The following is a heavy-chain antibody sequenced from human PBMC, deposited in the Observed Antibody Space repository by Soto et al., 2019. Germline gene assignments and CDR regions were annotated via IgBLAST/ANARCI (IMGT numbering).Heavy chain of an antibody. CDR3: ARRGSYLPYYYYGMDV. CDR1: GYTFTSYY. CDR2: INPSGGST. D-gene: IGHD1-26*01. Sequence: ASVKVSCKASGYTFTSYYMHWVRQAPGQGLEWVGIINPSGGSTSYAQKFQGRVTMTRDTSTSTVCMELSSLRSEDTAVYYCARRGSYLPYYYYGMDVWGQGTTVTVSS. J-gene: IGHJ6*02. V-gene: IGHV1-46*03.